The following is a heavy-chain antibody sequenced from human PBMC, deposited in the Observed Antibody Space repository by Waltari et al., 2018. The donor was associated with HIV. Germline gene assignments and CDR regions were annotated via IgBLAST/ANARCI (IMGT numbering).Heavy chain of an antibody. CDR2: ISWDGGST. CDR3: AKDIGGYDSFYYYYGMDV. J-gene: IGHJ6*02. CDR1: GFTFDAYT. V-gene: IGHV3-43*01. Sequence: EVQLVESGGVVVQPGGSLRLSCAASGFTFDAYTMHWVRQAPGKGLEWVLRISWDGGSTYYADSVKGRFTISRDNSKNSLYLQMNSLRTEDTALYYCAKDIGGYDSFYYYYGMDVWGQGTTVTVSS. D-gene: IGHD5-12*01.